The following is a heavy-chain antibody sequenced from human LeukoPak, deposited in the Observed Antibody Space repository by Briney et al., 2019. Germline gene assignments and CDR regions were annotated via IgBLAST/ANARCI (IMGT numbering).Heavy chain of an antibody. J-gene: IGHJ5*02. D-gene: IGHD3-3*01. CDR3: ARWVTYYDFWGGYNWFDP. Sequence: SETLSLTCAVYGGSFSGYYWSWIRQPPGKGLEWIGEINHSGSTNYNPSLKSRVTISVDTSKNQFSLKLSSVTAADTAVYYCARWVTYYDFWGGYNWFDPWGQGTLVTVSS. CDR2: INHSGST. V-gene: IGHV4-34*01. CDR1: GGSFSGYY.